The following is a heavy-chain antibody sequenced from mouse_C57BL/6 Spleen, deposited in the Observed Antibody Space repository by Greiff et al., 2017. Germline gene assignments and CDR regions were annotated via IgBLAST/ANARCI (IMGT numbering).Heavy chain of an antibody. J-gene: IGHJ2*01. V-gene: IGHV1-61*01. CDR1: GYTFTSYW. D-gene: IGHD1-1*01. CDR3: ARSGEDYYGSSYYFDY. Sequence: QVQLKQPGAELVRPGSSVKLSCKASGYTFTSYWMDWVKQRPGQGLEWIGNIYPSDSETPYNQKFKDKATLTVDKSSSTAYMQLSSLTSEDSAVYYCARSGEDYYGSSYYFDYWGQGTTLTVSS. CDR2: IYPSDSET.